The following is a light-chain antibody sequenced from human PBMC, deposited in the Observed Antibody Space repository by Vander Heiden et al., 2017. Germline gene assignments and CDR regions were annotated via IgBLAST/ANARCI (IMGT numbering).Light chain of an antibody. CDR2: DVS. V-gene: IGKV3-11*01. J-gene: IGKJ4*01. CDR1: QTIRGS. Sequence: EIVLSQSPATLSFAPGERATLSCRASQTIRGSLAWHQQKPGQAPRLLIYDVSSSTAGIPAMFSGSGSGTDFTLTISRLEPEYFAVYYCQQGANWPLTFGGGTTVEI. CDR3: QQGANWPLT.